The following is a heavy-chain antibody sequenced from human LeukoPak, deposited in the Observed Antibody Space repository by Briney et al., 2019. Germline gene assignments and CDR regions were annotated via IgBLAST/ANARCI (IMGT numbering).Heavy chain of an antibody. CDR2: IYYSGST. Sequence: KPSETLSLTCTVSGGSISSGGYYWSWIRQHPGKGLEWIGYIYYSGSTYYNSSLKSRITISEDTSKNQFSLKLNSVTAADTAVYYCARLSAHCSSSCCYFDCWGQGTLVTVSS. V-gene: IGHV4-31*03. CDR3: ARLSAHCSSSCCYFDC. J-gene: IGHJ4*02. CDR1: GGSISSGGYY. D-gene: IGHD2-2*01.